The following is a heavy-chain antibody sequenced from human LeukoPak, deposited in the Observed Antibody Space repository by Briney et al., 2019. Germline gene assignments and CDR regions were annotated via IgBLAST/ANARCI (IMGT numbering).Heavy chain of an antibody. CDR3: ARYCTFRTCSGTKFDY. CDR2: IKPDGSEK. J-gene: IGHJ4*02. V-gene: IGHV3-7*01. D-gene: IGHD1-1*01. CDR1: EMTFSSYW. Sequence: PGGSLRLSCTASEMTFSSYWMSWVRQAPGKGLEWVAHIKPDGSEKYYLDSVKGRFTFSRDNAKNSLYLQMNSLRAEDTAVYFCARYCTFRTCSGTKFDYWGQGTLVTVSS.